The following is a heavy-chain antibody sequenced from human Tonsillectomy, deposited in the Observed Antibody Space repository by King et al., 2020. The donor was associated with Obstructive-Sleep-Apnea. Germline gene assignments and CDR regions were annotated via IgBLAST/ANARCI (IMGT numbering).Heavy chain of an antibody. Sequence: QLVQSGAEVKNPGASVKVSCKASGYSFTSYGISWVRQAPGQGLEWMGWIDTDNGNTYYAQKLQGRVTMTTDTSTSTAYMELRSLRSDDTTVYYCTRDSGYSSGWNYWYFDLWGRSTLVTVSS. CDR2: IDTDNGNT. D-gene: IGHD6-19*01. CDR1: GYSFTSYG. J-gene: IGHJ2*01. V-gene: IGHV1-18*04. CDR3: TRDSGYSSGWNYWYFDL.